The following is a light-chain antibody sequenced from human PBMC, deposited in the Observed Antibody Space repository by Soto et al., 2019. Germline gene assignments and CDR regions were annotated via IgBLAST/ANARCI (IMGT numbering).Light chain of an antibody. J-gene: IGKJ4*01. CDR1: RGIDNY. CDR3: QQGYSFPLT. Sequence: DIQMTQSPSSLSASVGDRVTITCRASRGIDNYLAWYQQKPGKAPKLLIYLASTLQSGVPSRFSGSGSGTDFSLTISSLRPEDSATYFCQQGYSFPLTFGGGTKLEI. CDR2: LAS. V-gene: IGKV1-12*01.